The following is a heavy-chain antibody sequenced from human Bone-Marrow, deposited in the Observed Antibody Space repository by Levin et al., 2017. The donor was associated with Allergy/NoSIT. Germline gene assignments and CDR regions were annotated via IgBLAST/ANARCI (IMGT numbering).Heavy chain of an antibody. D-gene: IGHD2-8*02. CDR2: ISAGGYNT. Sequence: GESLKISCAASGFTFSSYAMTWVRQAPGKGLDWVSAISAGGYNTYYADSVKGRFTISRDNSKNTLYLQMNSLRAEDTAIYHCAKERISYCPGGFCPPVMEQVDFWGQGNLVTVSS. CDR1: GFTFSSYA. V-gene: IGHV3-23*01. CDR3: AKERISYCPGGFCPPVMEQVDF. J-gene: IGHJ4*02.